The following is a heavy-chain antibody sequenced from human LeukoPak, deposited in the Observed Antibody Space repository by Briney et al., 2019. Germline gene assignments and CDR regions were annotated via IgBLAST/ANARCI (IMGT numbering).Heavy chain of an antibody. V-gene: IGHV1-69*06. Sequence: GASVKVSCKASGGTFSSYAISWVRQAPGQGLEWMGGIIPIFGTANYAQKFQGRVTITADKSTSTAYMELSSLRSEDTAVYYCARGGILTGYRYYFDYWGQGTLVTVSS. CDR3: ARGGILTGYRYYFDY. J-gene: IGHJ4*02. CDR1: GGTFSSYA. CDR2: IIPIFGTA. D-gene: IGHD3-9*01.